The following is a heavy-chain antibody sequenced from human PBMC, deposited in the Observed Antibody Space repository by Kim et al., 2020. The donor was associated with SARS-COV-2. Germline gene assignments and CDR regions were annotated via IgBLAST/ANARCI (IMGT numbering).Heavy chain of an antibody. J-gene: IGHJ6*02. D-gene: IGHD6-13*01. CDR2: IGTAGDT. CDR1: GFTFSSYD. CDR3: ARGLKDSSSWYRLVDYYYYYGMDV. Sequence: GGSLRLSCAASGFTFSSYDMHWVRQATGKGLEWVSAIGTAGDTYYPGSVKGRFTISRENAKNSLYLQMNSLRAGDTAVYYCARGLKDSSSWYRLVDYYYYYGMDVWGQGTTVTVSS. V-gene: IGHV3-13*04.